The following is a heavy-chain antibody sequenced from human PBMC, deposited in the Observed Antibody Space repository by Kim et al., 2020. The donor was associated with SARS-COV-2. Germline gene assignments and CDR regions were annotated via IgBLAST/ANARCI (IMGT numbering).Heavy chain of an antibody. V-gene: IGHV3-33*01. Sequence: GGSLRLSCAASGFTFSSYGMHWVRQAPGKGLEWVAVIWYDGSNKYYADSVKGRFTISRDNSKNTLYLQMNSLRAEDTAVYYCARGRWFGELFVGYLDYWGGGTLVTVSS. CDR2: IWYDGSNK. CDR1: GFTFSSYG. CDR3: ARGRWFGELFVGYLDY. D-gene: IGHD3-10*01. J-gene: IGHJ4*02.